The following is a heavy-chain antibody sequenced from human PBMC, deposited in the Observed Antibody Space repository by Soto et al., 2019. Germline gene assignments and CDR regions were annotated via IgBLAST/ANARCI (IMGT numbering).Heavy chain of an antibody. CDR1: GFTFSSFG. CDR3: ARDSRYSYGCAYYHGMDV. Sequence: PGGSLRLSCAASGFTFSSFGMHWVRQVPGKGLEWGAGIPYDGSNKYDADSVKGRFTNYRDNSKNALYLQMNSLRSEETAVYYCARDSRYSYGCAYYHGMDVWGQGTTVTVSS. CDR2: IPYDGSNK. V-gene: IGHV3-30*03. D-gene: IGHD5-18*01. J-gene: IGHJ6*02.